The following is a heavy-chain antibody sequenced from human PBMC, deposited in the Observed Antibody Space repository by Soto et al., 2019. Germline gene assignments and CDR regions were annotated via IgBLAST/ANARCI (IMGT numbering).Heavy chain of an antibody. CDR1: GGSICNYY. Sequence: SETLSLTCTVSGGSICNYYWSWIRQPPGYALEWIAYIYYHGLTNYNPSLKSRATMSVDTSKHQFSLTLTSVTAADTAEYYSVRGRRYYYDNTGPFYFERWGKGTLVTASS. J-gene: IGHJ4*02. CDR3: VRGRRYYYDNTGPFYFER. V-gene: IGHV4-59*01. D-gene: IGHD3-22*01. CDR2: IYYHGLT.